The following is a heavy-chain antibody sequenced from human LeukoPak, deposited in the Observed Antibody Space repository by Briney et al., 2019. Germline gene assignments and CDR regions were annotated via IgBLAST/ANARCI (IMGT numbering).Heavy chain of an antibody. Sequence: GASVTVSCKASGGTFSSYAISWVRQAPGQGLEWMGGIIPIFGTANYAQKFQGRVTITADESTSTAYMELSSLRSEDTAVYYCARVSCSGGSCYPNYWGQGTLVTVSS. V-gene: IGHV1-69*13. J-gene: IGHJ4*02. CDR2: IIPIFGTA. D-gene: IGHD2-15*01. CDR1: GGTFSSYA. CDR3: ARVSCSGGSCYPNY.